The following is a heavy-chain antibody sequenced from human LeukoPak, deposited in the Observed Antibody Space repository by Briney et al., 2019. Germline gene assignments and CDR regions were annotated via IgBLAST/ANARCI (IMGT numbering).Heavy chain of an antibody. CDR1: GYTFTGYY. CDR2: INPNSGGT. CDR3: ASSRGFLGWFDP. D-gene: IGHD3-10*01. V-gene: IGHV1-2*02. J-gene: IGHJ5*02. Sequence: ASVKVSCKASGYTFTGYYMHWVRQAPGQGLEWMGWINPNSGGTNYAQKFQCRVTMTRDTSISTAYMELSRLRSDDTAVYYCASSRGFLGWFDPWGQGTLVTVSS.